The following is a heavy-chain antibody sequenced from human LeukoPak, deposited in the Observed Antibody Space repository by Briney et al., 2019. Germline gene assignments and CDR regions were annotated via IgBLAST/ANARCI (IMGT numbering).Heavy chain of an antibody. CDR2: IYSGGGT. CDR3: ARDSNGPAF. Sequence: GGSLRLSCAASGFIVSNNYMSWVRQAPGKGLEWVSVIYSGGGTFYSDSVKGRFTIYRDYSKNTLYLQMNSLRADDTAVYYCARDSNGPAFWGQGTLVTVSS. J-gene: IGHJ4*02. CDR1: GFIVSNNY. V-gene: IGHV3-53*01. D-gene: IGHD6-19*01.